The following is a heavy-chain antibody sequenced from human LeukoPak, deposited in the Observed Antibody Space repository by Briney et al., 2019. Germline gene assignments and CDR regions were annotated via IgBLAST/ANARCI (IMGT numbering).Heavy chain of an antibody. CDR1: GVSISSYY. J-gene: IGHJ4*02. D-gene: IGHD5-12*01. Sequence: PSETLSLTCTVSGVSISSYYWKWIRQPPGKGLEWIGYIYYSGSTNYNPSLKSRVTISVDTSKNQFSLKLSSVTAADTAVYYCARRPVATTSPFDYWGQGTLVTVSS. V-gene: IGHV4-59*08. CDR2: IYYSGST. CDR3: ARRPVATTSPFDY.